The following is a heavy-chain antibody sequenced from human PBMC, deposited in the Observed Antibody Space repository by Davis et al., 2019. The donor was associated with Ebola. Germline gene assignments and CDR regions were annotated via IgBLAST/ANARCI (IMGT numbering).Heavy chain of an antibody. CDR3: AKVFDYGSGNTPISGSQDY. D-gene: IGHD3-10*01. J-gene: IGHJ4*02. CDR2: IYGGGNT. V-gene: IGHV3-53*01. CDR1: EFTVSSNY. Sequence: GGSLRLSCAAFEFTVSSNYMSWVRQAPGKGLEWVSVIYGGGNTFYADSVKGRFTISRDNSKNTVYLQMNSLRAEDTAVYYCAKVFDYGSGNTPISGSQDYWGQGTLVAVSS.